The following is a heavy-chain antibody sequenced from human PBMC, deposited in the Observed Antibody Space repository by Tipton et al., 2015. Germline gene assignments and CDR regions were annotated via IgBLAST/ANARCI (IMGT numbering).Heavy chain of an antibody. CDR3: VRDPGRYFDY. Sequence: SLRLSCAASGFTFSSYSMNWVRQAPGKGLEWVSSISSRSSYIYYADSVKGRFTISRDNAKNSLYLQMNSLRAEDTAVYYCVRDPGRYFDYWGQGTLATVSS. CDR1: GFTFSSYS. J-gene: IGHJ4*02. CDR2: ISSRSSYI. V-gene: IGHV3-21*01.